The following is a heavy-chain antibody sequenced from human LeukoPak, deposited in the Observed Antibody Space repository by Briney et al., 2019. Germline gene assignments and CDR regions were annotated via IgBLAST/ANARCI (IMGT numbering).Heavy chain of an antibody. Sequence: PGGSLRLSCAASEFTFDDYGMSWVRHAPGKGLEWVSYISSSSSTIYYADSVKGRFTISRDNAKNSLYLQMNSLRAEDTAVYYCAALRWFVGGDYWGQGTLVTVSS. J-gene: IGHJ4*02. CDR3: AALRWFVGGDY. D-gene: IGHD4-23*01. CDR1: EFTFDDYG. CDR2: ISSSSSTI. V-gene: IGHV3-48*01.